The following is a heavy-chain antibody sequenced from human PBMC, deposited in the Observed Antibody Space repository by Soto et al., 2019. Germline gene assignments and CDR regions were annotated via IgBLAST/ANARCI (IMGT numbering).Heavy chain of an antibody. CDR2: ISSSSSTI. V-gene: IGHV3-48*01. J-gene: IGHJ6*03. Sequence: GGSLRLSCAASGFTFSSYSMNWVRQAPGKGLEWVSYISSSSSTIYYADSVKGRFTISRDNAKNSLYLQMNSLRAEDTAVYYCAGLNWNYFDYYYMDVWGKGTTVTVSS. CDR3: AGLNWNYFDYYYMDV. D-gene: IGHD1-7*01. CDR1: GFTFSSYS.